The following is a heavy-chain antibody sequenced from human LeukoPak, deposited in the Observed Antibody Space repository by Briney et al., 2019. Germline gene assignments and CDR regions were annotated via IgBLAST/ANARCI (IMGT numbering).Heavy chain of an antibody. CDR3: ARRAVYYDILTGLKVPVPTWFDP. D-gene: IGHD3-9*01. CDR1: GFTFSSYW. V-gene: IGHV3-7*03. CDR2: IKQDGSEK. J-gene: IGHJ5*02. Sequence: GGSLRLSCAASGFTFSSYWMSWVRQAPGKGLEWVANIKQDGSEKYYVDSVKGRFTISRVNAKNSLYLQMNSLRAEDTAVYYCARRAVYYDILTGLKVPVPTWFDPWGQGTLVTVSS.